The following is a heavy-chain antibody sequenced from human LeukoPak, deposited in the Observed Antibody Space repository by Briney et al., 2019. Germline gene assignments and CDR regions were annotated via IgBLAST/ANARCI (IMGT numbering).Heavy chain of an antibody. CDR2: IKQDGSEK. CDR1: GITFSRYW. D-gene: IGHD2-2*01. V-gene: IGHV3-7*01. Sequence: GGSLRLSCVASGITFSRYWMSWVRQAPGKGLEWVANIKQDGSEKYSVDSVKGRFTISRDNAKNSLYLQMNSLRAEDTAVYYCARLLGYCSSTTCSPFDYWGQGTLVAVSS. CDR3: ARLLGYCSSTTCSPFDY. J-gene: IGHJ4*02.